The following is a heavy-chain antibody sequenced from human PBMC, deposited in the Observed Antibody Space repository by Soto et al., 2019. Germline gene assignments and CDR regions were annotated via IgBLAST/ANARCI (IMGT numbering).Heavy chain of an antibody. Sequence: EVQLVESGGGLVQPGGSLRLSCAASGFTFSSYWMSWVRQAPGKGLEWVANIKQDGSEKYYVDSVKGRFTISRDNAKQSLYLQMNSVRAEDTAVYYCARDRTVTIYYHETRVVGGKGTTVIVSS. V-gene: IGHV3-7*01. CDR2: IKQDGSEK. CDR1: GFTFSSYW. J-gene: IGHJ6*04. CDR3: ARDRTVTIYYHETRVV. D-gene: IGHD4-17*01.